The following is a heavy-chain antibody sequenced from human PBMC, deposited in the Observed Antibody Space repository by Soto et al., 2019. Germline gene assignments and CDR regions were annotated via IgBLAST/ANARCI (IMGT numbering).Heavy chain of an antibody. CDR3: AKRGVDTFCLSY. Sequence: EVQLVESGGGLVQPGGSLRLSCAVSGFTFSSFWMHWVRQAPGEGLVWVSRINTDGSSTSYADSVKGRFTISRDNAKNTLYLLMNNLRVEDTAMYYCAKRGVDTFCLSYWGQGTLVTVSS. J-gene: IGHJ4*02. V-gene: IGHV3-74*01. CDR2: INTDGSST. D-gene: IGHD3-10*01. CDR1: GFTFSSFW.